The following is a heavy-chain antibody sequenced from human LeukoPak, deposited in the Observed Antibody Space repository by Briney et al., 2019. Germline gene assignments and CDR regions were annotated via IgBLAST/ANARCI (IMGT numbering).Heavy chain of an antibody. D-gene: IGHD1-26*01. CDR1: GFTFSSYA. CDR3: ARGALVDLGSTPLNAGDYYMDV. CDR2: ISSNGGST. V-gene: IGHV3-64*01. Sequence: GGSLRLSCAASGFTFSSYAMHWVRQAPGKGLEYVSAISSNGGSTYYANSVKGRFTISRDNSKNTLYLQMGSLRAEDMAVYYCARGALVDLGSTPLNAGDYYMDVWGKGTTVTVSS. J-gene: IGHJ6*03.